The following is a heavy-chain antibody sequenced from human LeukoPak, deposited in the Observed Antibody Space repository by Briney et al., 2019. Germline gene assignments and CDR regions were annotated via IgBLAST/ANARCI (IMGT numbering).Heavy chain of an antibody. D-gene: IGHD1-26*01. Sequence: GGSLRLSCAASGFTFSSYPMYWVRQAPGQGLEWMGGIIPIFGTANYAQKFQGRVTITADKSTSTAYMELSSLRSEDTAVYYCARGPLGSYCDYWGQGTLVTVSS. CDR3: ARGPLGSYCDY. V-gene: IGHV1-69*06. J-gene: IGHJ4*02. CDR2: IIPIFGTA. CDR1: GFTFSSYP.